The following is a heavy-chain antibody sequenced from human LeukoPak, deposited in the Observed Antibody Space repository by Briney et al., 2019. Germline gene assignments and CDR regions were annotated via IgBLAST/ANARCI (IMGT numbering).Heavy chain of an antibody. J-gene: IGHJ4*02. V-gene: IGHV1-46*01. CDR2: INPSGSST. D-gene: IGHD3-22*01. Sequence: GASVKVSCKASGYTFTSYYMHWVRQAPGQGLEWMGIINPSGSSTSYAQKFQGRVTITADESTSTAYMELSSLRSEDTAVYYCARWASSNYYDSSGLYYFDYWGQGTLVTVSS. CDR3: ARWASSNYYDSSGLYYFDY. CDR1: GYTFTSYY.